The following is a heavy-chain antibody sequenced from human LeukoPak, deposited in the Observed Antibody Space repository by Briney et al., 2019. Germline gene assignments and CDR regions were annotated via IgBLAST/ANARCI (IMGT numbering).Heavy chain of an antibody. CDR2: ISGSGGTT. CDR3: AKTNGYYSD. Sequence: GGCLRLSCAASGFTFSSYGMNAVPQAPGKGVEWVSGISGSGGTTYYAGSVKGRFTISRDNSKNSLSLQVSSLRAEDTAVYYCAKTNGYYSDWGQGTLVTVSS. V-gene: IGHV3-23*01. J-gene: IGHJ4*02. D-gene: IGHD3-22*01. CDR1: GFTFSSYG.